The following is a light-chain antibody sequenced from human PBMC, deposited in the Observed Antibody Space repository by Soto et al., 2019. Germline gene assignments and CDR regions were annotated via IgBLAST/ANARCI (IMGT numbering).Light chain of an antibody. J-gene: IGKJ2*01. V-gene: IGKV3-11*01. CDR3: QQRSKWPRT. CDR1: QSVSSY. CDR2: DAS. Sequence: ELVLTQSPATLSLSPGARATLSCRASQSVSSYLAWYQQKPGQAPRLLIYDASNRATGIPARFSGSGSGTDFNLTISSLEPEDFAVYYCQQRSKWPRTFGQGTKLEIK.